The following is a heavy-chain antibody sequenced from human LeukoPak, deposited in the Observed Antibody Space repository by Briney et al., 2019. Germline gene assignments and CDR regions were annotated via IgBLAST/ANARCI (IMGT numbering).Heavy chain of an antibody. J-gene: IGHJ2*01. V-gene: IGHV3-11*01. CDR3: ARDGGEELTTVSHNWYFDL. CDR1: GFTFSDYY. D-gene: IGHD4-17*01. CDR2: ISSSGSTI. Sequence: PGGSLRLSCAASGFTFSDYYMSWIRQAPGKGLEWVSYISSSGSTIYYADSVKGRFTISRDNAKNSLYLQMNSLRAEDTAVYYCARDGGEELTTVSHNWYFDLWGRGTLVTVSS.